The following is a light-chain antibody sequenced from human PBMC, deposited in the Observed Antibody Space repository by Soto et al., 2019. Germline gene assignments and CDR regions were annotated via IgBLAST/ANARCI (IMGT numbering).Light chain of an antibody. J-gene: IGKJ1*01. Sequence: DIHMTQAPSTLPASVGDRVTITCRASQSITNWLAWYQQKTAPAPKVLIYPASNLQSGVTSRFSGSGSGTEFTLTISSLQPDDFATYYCQQYNSYSFGQGTKVDIK. CDR3: QQYNSYS. CDR1: QSITNW. V-gene: IGKV1-5*01. CDR2: PAS.